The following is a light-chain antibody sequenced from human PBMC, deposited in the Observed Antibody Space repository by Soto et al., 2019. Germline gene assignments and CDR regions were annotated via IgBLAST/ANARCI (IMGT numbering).Light chain of an antibody. CDR3: QQLSNGGLL. CDR2: DAS. J-gene: IGKJ4*01. Sequence: EIVLTQSPATLSLSPGERATLSCRASQSVSSYLAWYQQKPGQAPRLLIYDASNRATGIPARFSGRGSGTDFTHPISILEPEDFSVYYCQQLSNGGLLFGGGTKVEIK. V-gene: IGKV3-11*01. CDR1: QSVSSY.